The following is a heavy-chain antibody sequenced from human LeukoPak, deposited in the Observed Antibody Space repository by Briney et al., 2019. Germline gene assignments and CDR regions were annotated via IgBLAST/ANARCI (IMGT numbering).Heavy chain of an antibody. V-gene: IGHV4-31*03. CDR2: IYYSGST. Sequence: PSETLSLTCTVSGGSISSGGYYWSWIRQHPGKGLEWIGYIYYSGSTYYNPSLKSRVTISVDTSKNQFSLKLSSVTAADTAVYYCARGIAVAGRGAFDYWGQGTLVTVSS. CDR1: GGSISSGGYY. D-gene: IGHD6-19*01. CDR3: ARGIAVAGRGAFDY. J-gene: IGHJ4*02.